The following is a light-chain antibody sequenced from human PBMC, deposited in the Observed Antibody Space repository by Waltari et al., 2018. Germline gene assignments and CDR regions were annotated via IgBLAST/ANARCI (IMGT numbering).Light chain of an antibody. CDR1: QSVSSN. V-gene: IGKV3-15*01. J-gene: IGKJ4*01. CDR3: QQYNNWPPELT. Sequence: EIVMTQSPATLSVSPGERATLSCRASQSVSSNLAWYQQKTGQAPRLLIYGESTRATGIPARFSGSGSGTEFTLTISSLQSEDFAVYYCQQYNNWPPELTFGGGTKVEIK. CDR2: GES.